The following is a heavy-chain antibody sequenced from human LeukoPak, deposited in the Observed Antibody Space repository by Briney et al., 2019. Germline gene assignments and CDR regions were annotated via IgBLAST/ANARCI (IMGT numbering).Heavy chain of an antibody. CDR2: MNPNSGNT. J-gene: IGHJ5*02. V-gene: IGHV1-8*01. D-gene: IGHD2-15*01. Sequence: ASVKVSCKASGYTFTSYDINWVRQATGQGLEWMGWMNPNSGNTGYAQKFQGRVTMTRNTSISTAYMELSSRRSEDTAVYYCARAQGGYCSGGSCYSPVWFDPWGQGTLVTVSS. CDR1: GYTFTSYD. CDR3: ARAQGGYCSGGSCYSPVWFDP.